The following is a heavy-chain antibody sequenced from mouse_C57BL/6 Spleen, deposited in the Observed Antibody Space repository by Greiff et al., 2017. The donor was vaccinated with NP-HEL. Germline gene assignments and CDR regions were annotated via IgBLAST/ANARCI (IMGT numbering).Heavy chain of an antibody. D-gene: IGHD2-4*01. Sequence: VQLQQSGAELVKPGASVKLSCTASGFNIKDYYMHWVKQRTEQGLEWIGRIDPEDGETIYAPKFQGKATITADTSSNTAYLQLSSLTSEDTAVYYCAPYDYDSSFAYWGQGTLVTVSA. CDR1: GFNIKDYY. V-gene: IGHV14-2*01. CDR3: APYDYDSSFAY. CDR2: IDPEDGET. J-gene: IGHJ3*01.